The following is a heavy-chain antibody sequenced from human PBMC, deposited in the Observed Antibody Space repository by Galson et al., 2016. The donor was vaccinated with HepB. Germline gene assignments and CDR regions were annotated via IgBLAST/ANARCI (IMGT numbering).Heavy chain of an antibody. CDR1: GGSISSYY. J-gene: IGHJ4*02. CDR2: IYYSGTT. CDR3: ARGGIAEAGFHY. V-gene: IGHV4-59*01. Sequence: LSLTCNVSGGSISSYYWSWVRQPPGKGLEFIGYIYYSGTTNYSPSLNSRVAISLDKSQNHFSLKLTSVTAADTGVYYCARGGIAEAGFHYWGQGTLVTVSS. D-gene: IGHD6-19*01.